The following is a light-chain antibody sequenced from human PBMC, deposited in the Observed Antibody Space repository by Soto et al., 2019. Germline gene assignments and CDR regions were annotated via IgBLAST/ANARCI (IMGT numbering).Light chain of an antibody. V-gene: IGKV3-15*01. CDR2: GAS. CDR1: QSVSSN. CDR3: QQYNNWPRK. J-gene: IGKJ1*01. Sequence: EIVMTQSPATLSVSPGERATLSCRASQSVSSNLAWYQQKPGQAPRLLIYGASTRATGIPARFSGSGSGAEFTLTISSLQSEDFAVYYCQQYNNWPRKFGQGTKV.